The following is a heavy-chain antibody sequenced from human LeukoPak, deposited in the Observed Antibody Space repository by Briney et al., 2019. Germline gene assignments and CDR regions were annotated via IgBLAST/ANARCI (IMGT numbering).Heavy chain of an antibody. CDR1: GFTFSSYS. CDR3: ARDGLMYSSSSYYYYMDV. D-gene: IGHD6-6*01. J-gene: IGHJ6*03. CDR2: ISSSSSTI. V-gene: IGHV3-48*01. Sequence: GGSLRLSCAASGFTFSSYSMNWVRQAPGKGLEWVSYISSSSSTIYYADSVKGRFTISRDNAKNSLYLQMNSLRAEDTAVYYCARDGLMYSSSSYYYYMDVWGKGTTVTVSS.